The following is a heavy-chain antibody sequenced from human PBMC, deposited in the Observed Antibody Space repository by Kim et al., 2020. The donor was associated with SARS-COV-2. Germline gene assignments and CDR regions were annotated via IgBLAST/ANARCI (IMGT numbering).Heavy chain of an antibody. D-gene: IGHD3-10*01. CDR1: GYTFTGYY. Sequence: ASVKVSCKASGYTFTGYYVHWVRQAPGQGLEWMGWINPNSGGTNYAQIFQGRVTMTRDTSISTAYMELSKLRSDDTAVYYCASPRGSGRNGAFDIWGQGTMVTVSS. V-gene: IGHV1-2*02. CDR2: INPNSGGT. J-gene: IGHJ3*02. CDR3: ASPRGSGRNGAFDI.